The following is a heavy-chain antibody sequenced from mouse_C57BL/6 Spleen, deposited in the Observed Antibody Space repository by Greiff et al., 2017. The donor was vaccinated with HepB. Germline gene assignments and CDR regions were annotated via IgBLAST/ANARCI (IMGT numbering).Heavy chain of an antibody. Sequence: EVNVVESGGGLVKPGGSLKLSCAASGFTFSSYAMSWVRQTPEKRLEWVATISDGGSYTYYPDNVKGRFTISRDNAKNNLYLQMSHLKSEDTAMYYCARKGTGTAFAYWGQGTLVTVSA. CDR2: ISDGGSYT. V-gene: IGHV5-4*03. CDR3: ARKGTGTAFAY. J-gene: IGHJ3*01. D-gene: IGHD4-1*01. CDR1: GFTFSSYA.